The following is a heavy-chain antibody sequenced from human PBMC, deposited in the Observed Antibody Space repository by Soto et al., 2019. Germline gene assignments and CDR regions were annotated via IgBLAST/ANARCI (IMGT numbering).Heavy chain of an antibody. CDR3: TKRGKAGDASDY. V-gene: IGHV3-73*01. CDR1: GFTFSDSA. D-gene: IGHD7-27*01. Sequence: EVQLVESGGGLVQPGGSLKLSCAASGFTFSDSAMHWVRQASGKGLEWVGRIRSKANSYATSYDASVRGRFTISRDDSQNTVYLQRNSLNTEDAAFYYCTKRGKAGDASDYWGQGTLVTGSS. J-gene: IGHJ4*02. CDR2: IRSKANSYAT.